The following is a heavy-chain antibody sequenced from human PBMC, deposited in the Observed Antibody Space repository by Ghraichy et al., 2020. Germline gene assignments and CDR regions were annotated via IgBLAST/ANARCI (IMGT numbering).Heavy chain of an antibody. Sequence: SQTLSLTCTVSGGSISSGSYYWSWIRQPAGKGLEWIGRIYTSGSTNYNPSLKSRVTISVDTSKNQFSLKLSSVTAADTAVYYCARDNPLYYYDSSGYWDAFDIWGQGTMVTVSS. CDR3: ARDNPLYYYDSSGYWDAFDI. CDR1: GGSISSGSYY. V-gene: IGHV4-61*02. J-gene: IGHJ3*02. CDR2: IYTSGST. D-gene: IGHD3-22*01.